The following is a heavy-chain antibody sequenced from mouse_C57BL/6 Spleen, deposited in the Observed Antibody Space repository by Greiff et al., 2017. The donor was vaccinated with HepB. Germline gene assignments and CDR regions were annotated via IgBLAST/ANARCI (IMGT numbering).Heavy chain of an antibody. Sequence: EVQLQQSGAELVRPGASVKLSCTASGFNIKDDYMHWVKQRPEQGLEWIGCIDPENGDTEYASKFQGKATITADTSSNTAYLQLSSLTSEDTAVYYCTTGGSSYRFAYWGQGTLVTVSA. D-gene: IGHD1-1*01. CDR3: TTGGSSYRFAY. CDR1: GFNIKDDY. J-gene: IGHJ3*01. V-gene: IGHV14-4*01. CDR2: IDPENGDT.